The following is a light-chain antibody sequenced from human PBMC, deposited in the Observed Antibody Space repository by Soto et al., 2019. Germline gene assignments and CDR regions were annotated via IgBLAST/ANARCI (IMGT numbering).Light chain of an antibody. CDR3: QQYFSTLLFP. CDR1: QTVLYSSNNKNY. V-gene: IGKV4-1*01. J-gene: IGKJ2*01. CDR2: WAS. Sequence: DIVMTQSPDSLGVSLGERATINCKSSQTVLYSSNNKNYLGWYQQKPGQPPKLLIYWASTRESGVPDRFSGSGSGTDFPLTISRLQAEDVAVYYCQQYFSTLLFPFGQGTKLEIK.